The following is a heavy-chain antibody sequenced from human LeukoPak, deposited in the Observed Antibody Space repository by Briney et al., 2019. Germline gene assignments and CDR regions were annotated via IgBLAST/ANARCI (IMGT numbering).Heavy chain of an antibody. J-gene: IGHJ4*02. CDR3: AKRGVVIRVILVGFHKEAYYFDS. D-gene: IGHD3-22*01. Sequence: GGSLRLSCSASGFTFSNYAVSWVRQAPGKGLEWVSTITGSGGSTSYADSVKGRFTISRDNPKNTLYLQMNSLRAEDTAVYFCAKRGVVIRVILVGFHKEAYYFDSWGQGALVTVSS. CDR1: GFTFSNYA. V-gene: IGHV3-23*01. CDR2: ITGSGGST.